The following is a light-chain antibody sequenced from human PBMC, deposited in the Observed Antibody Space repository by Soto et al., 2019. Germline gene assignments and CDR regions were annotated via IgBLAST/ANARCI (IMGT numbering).Light chain of an antibody. CDR1: QGITTH. CDR3: QQSYTTPLT. J-gene: IGKJ4*01. CDR2: AAS. Sequence: DIQMTQSPSSLSASVGDRVTITCRASQGITTHINWFQQEAGKAPNLLISAASSLQSGVPSRFSGSGSGRDFTLTITSLQPEDSATYYCQQSYTTPLTFGGGTKVEI. V-gene: IGKV1-39*01.